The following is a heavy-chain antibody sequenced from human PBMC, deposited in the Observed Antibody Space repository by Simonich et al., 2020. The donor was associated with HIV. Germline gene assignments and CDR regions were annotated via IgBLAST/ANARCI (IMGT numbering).Heavy chain of an antibody. CDR3: ARDLALGRAYYDTSMDV. J-gene: IGHJ6*02. CDR1: GFTFSSYW. V-gene: IGHV3-7*01. D-gene: IGHD3-22*01. CDR2: IQQDGCEK. Sequence: EVQLVESGGGLVQPGGSLRLSCAASGFTFSSYWMTWVRQAPGKWREWLANIQQDGCEKYYVDSVKGRLTIARDNAKKSLYLQMNSLRAEDTAVYYCARDLALGRAYYDTSMDVWGQGTTVTVSS.